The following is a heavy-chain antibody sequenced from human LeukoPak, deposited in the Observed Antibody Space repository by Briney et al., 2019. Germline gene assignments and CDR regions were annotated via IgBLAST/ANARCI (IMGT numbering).Heavy chain of an antibody. Sequence: SETLSLTCTVSGGSISSYYWSWIRQPPGRGLEWIGYIHYSGSTNYNPSLKSRVTISVDTSKNQFSLKLSSVTAADTAVYYCARTTEGGYTYGYFYYYYMDVWGKGTTVTISS. V-gene: IGHV4-59*01. D-gene: IGHD5-18*01. CDR2: IHYSGST. CDR1: GGSISSYY. CDR3: ARTTEGGYTYGYFYYYYMDV. J-gene: IGHJ6*03.